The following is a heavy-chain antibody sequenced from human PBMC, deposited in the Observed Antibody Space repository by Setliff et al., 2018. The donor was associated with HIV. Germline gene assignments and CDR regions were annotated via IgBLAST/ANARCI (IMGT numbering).Heavy chain of an antibody. CDR3: ARSEGIAWFDP. CDR1: GGSFTSYY. D-gene: IGHD3-3*01. V-gene: IGHV4-34*01. CDR2: INHNGGT. J-gene: IGHJ5*02. Sequence: SETLSLTCAVYGGSFTSYYWTWIRQAPGKDLEWIGEINHNGGTNYNPSLKSRVTISVDTSKNQFSLKLSSVTAADTAVYYCARSEGIAWFDPWGQGTLVTVSS.